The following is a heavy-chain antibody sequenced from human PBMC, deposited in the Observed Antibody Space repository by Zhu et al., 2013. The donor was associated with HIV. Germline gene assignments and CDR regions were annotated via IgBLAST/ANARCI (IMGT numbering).Heavy chain of an antibody. V-gene: IGHV1-69*06. J-gene: IGHJ4*02. D-gene: IGHD1-26*01. CDR3: ARDREVGARRPHYFDY. CDR1: GGTFSSYA. CDR2: IIPIFGTA. Sequence: QVQLVQSGAEVKKPGSSVKVSCKASGGTFSSYAISWVRQAPGQGLEWMGGIIPIFGTANYAQKFQGRVTITADKSTSTAYMELSSLRSEDTAVYYCARDREVGARRPHYFDYWGQGTLVTVSS.